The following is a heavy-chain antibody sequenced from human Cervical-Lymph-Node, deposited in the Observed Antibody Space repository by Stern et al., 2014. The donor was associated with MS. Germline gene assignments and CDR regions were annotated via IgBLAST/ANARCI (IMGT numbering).Heavy chain of an antibody. Sequence: VQLLESGPGLVKPSETLSLTCTVSGGSIRTFSWSWIRQPPGRGLEWIGCVYYKGTTTHNPSLKSRVTMSVDTSKSQLSLRLHSVTAADTAVYYCARHSVGVKDFDSWGQGTLVTVSS. CDR2: VYYKGTT. CDR1: GGSIRTFS. V-gene: IGHV4-59*01. CDR3: ARHSVGVKDFDS. J-gene: IGHJ4*02. D-gene: IGHD4-23*01.